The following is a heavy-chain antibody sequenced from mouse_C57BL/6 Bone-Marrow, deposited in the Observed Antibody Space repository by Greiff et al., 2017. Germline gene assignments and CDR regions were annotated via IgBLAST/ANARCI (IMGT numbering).Heavy chain of an antibody. CDR2: ISNGGGST. CDR3: ARPPYYDYDGFAY. V-gene: IGHV5-12*01. Sequence: EVMLVESGGGLVQPGGSLKLSCAASGFTFSDYYMYWVRQTPEKRLEWVAYISNGGGSTYYPYTVKGRFTISRDNAKKTLYLQMSRLKSEDTAMYYCARPPYYDYDGFAYWGQGTLVTVSA. J-gene: IGHJ3*01. D-gene: IGHD2-4*01. CDR1: GFTFSDYY.